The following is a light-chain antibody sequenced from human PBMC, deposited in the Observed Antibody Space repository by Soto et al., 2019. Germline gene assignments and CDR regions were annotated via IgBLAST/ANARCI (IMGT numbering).Light chain of an antibody. CDR3: CSYAGDNSFYV. J-gene: IGLJ1*01. V-gene: IGLV2-11*01. CDR1: SSDVGGYNA. CDR2: DVN. Sequence: QSVLTQPRSVSRAPGKSVTLTCTGTSSDVGGYNAVSWYQQRPDKAPKLMIYDVNKWLSGVPDRFSGSKSGNTASLTISGLQADDEADYYCCSYAGDNSFYVFGTGTKVTVL.